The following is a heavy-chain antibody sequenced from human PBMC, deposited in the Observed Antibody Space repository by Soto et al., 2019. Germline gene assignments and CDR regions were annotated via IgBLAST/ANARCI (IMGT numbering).Heavy chain of an antibody. CDR3: ARGGSLNWYFDL. CDR1: GFTFSSYW. CDR2: INSDGSST. Sequence: EVHLVESGGGLVQPWGTLSLSCAASGFTFSSYWMHWVRQAPGKGLVWVSRINSDGSSTSYADSVKGRFTISRDNAKNTLYLQMNSLRAEDTAVYYCARGGSLNWYFDLWGRGTLVTVAS. J-gene: IGHJ2*01. D-gene: IGHD1-26*01. V-gene: IGHV3-74*01.